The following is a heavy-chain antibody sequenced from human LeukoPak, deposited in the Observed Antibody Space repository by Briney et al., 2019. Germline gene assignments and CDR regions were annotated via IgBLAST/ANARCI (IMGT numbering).Heavy chain of an antibody. CDR3: ARGGTVTRSNWFDP. D-gene: IGHD4-17*01. Sequence: SETLSLTCIISGGSITTYYWGWIRQPPGKGLEWIGSIYHSGSTYYNPSLKSRVTISVDTSKNQFSLKLSSVTAADTAVYYRARGGTVTRSNWFDPWGQGTLVTVSS. J-gene: IGHJ5*02. CDR2: IYHSGST. CDR1: GGSITTYY. V-gene: IGHV4-38-2*02.